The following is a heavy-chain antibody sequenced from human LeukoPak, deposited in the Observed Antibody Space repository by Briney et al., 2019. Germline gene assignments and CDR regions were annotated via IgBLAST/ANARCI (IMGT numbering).Heavy chain of an antibody. CDR2: ISSTSRGYI. CDR1: GFTFSSYN. V-gene: IGHV3-21*01. J-gene: IGHJ6*03. D-gene: IGHD5-12*01. Sequence: GGSLRLSCAASGFTFSSYNMNWVRQAPGKGLEWVSSISSTSRGYIYYADSVKGRFTISRDNAKNSLYLQMNSLRAEDTAVYYCAREHSGYDFPGRDYYYMDVWGKGTTVTVSS. CDR3: AREHSGYDFPGRDYYYMDV.